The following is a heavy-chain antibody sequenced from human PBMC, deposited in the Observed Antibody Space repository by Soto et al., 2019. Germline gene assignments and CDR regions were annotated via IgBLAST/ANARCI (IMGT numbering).Heavy chain of an antibody. CDR3: ARVHTTNWYYYYFGMDV. J-gene: IGHJ6*02. D-gene: IGHD1-1*01. Sequence: QVQVVESGGGVVQPGRSLRLSCAASGFTFRSYAMHWVRQAPGKGLEWVAVISYDGVTIYHADSVKGRFTIARDNSKETLYLQMESLRAAETAVYYCARVHTTNWYYYYFGMDVWGQGTTVTVSS. CDR1: GFTFRSYA. V-gene: IGHV3-30*03. CDR2: ISYDGVTI.